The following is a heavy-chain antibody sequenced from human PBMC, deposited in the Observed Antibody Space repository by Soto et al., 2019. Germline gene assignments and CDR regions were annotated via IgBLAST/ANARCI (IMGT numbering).Heavy chain of an antibody. CDR2: IIPIFGTA. Sequence: GASVKVSCKASGGTFSSYAISWVRQAPGQGLEWMGGIIPIFGTANYAQKFQGRVTITADESTSTAYMELSSLRSEDTAVYYCARARRSLVVAATHYYYYYGMDVWGQGTTVTVSS. D-gene: IGHD2-15*01. V-gene: IGHV1-69*13. J-gene: IGHJ6*02. CDR1: GGTFSSYA. CDR3: ARARRSLVVAATHYYYYYGMDV.